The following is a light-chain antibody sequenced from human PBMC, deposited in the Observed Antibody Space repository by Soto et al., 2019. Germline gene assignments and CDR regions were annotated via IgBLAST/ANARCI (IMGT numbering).Light chain of an antibody. J-gene: IGLJ1*01. CDR1: SSDVGGYDY. CDR3: CSYSTSNTHNYV. V-gene: IGLV2-14*01. Sequence: QSVLTQPASVSGSPGQSVTISCTGTSSDVGGYDYVSWYQQHPGTAPKLMLYEVNNRPSGVSNRFSGSKSGNTASLIISGLQTEDEADYYCCSYSTSNTHNYVFGTGTKVTVL. CDR2: EVN.